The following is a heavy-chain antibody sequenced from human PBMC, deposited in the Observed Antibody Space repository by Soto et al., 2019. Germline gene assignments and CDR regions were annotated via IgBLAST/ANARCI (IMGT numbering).Heavy chain of an antibody. J-gene: IGHJ4*02. V-gene: IGHV3-30-3*01. CDR2: ISYDGSNK. D-gene: IGHD4-17*01. CDR3: ARDMPEQYGDYRYYFDY. Sequence: QVQLVESGGGVVQPGRSLRLSCAASGFTFSSYAMHWVRQAPGKGLEWVAVISYDGSNKYYADSVKGRFTISRDNSKNTLYLQMNSLRAEDTAVYYCARDMPEQYGDYRYYFDYWGQGTLVTVSS. CDR1: GFTFSSYA.